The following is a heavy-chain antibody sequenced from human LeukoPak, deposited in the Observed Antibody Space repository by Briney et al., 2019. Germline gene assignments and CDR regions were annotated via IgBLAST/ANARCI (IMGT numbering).Heavy chain of an antibody. D-gene: IGHD2-8*01. CDR1: GGSFSSYY. Sequence: SETLSLTCAVYGGSFSSYYWSRIRQPPGKGLEWIGEINHSGSTNYNPSLKSRVTISVDTSKNQFSLKLSSVTAADTAVYYCARGSGYCTNGVCSLYYFDYWGQGTLVTVSS. J-gene: IGHJ4*02. CDR2: INHSGST. CDR3: ARGSGYCTNGVCSLYYFDY. V-gene: IGHV4-34*01.